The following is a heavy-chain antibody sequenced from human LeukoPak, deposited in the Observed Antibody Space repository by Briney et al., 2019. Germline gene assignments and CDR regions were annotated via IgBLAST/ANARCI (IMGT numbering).Heavy chain of an antibody. J-gene: IGHJ3*02. V-gene: IGHV3-48*04. CDR1: GFTFSSYG. D-gene: IGHD2-21*02. CDR2: ISSSSTTI. CDR3: ARDCGGDCYGGADAFDI. Sequence: GRSLRLSCAASGFTFSSYGMHWVRQAPGKGLEWVSYISSSSTTIYYADSVKGRFTISRDNAKNSLYLQMNSLRAEDTAVYYCARDCGGDCYGGADAFDIWGQGTMVTVSS.